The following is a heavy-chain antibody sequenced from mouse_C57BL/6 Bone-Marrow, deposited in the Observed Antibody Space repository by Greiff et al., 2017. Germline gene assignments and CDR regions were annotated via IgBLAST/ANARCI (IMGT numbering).Heavy chain of an antibody. D-gene: IGHD1-1*01. V-gene: IGHV5-16*01. J-gene: IGHJ4*01. Sequence: VQLKESEGGLVQPGSSMKLSCTASGFTFSDYYMDWVRQVPEKGLEWVANINSDGSSTYYLDSLKSRFIISRDNAKNSLYLQMSRLKSEDTATYYCARAPGYYGSSYEAMDYWGQGTSVTVSS. CDR3: ARAPGYYGSSYEAMDY. CDR2: INSDGSST. CDR1: GFTFSDYY.